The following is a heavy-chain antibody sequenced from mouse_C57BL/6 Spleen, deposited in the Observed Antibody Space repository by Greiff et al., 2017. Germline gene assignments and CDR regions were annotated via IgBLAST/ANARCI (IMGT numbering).Heavy chain of an antibody. Sequence: VQLQQPGAELVRPGSSVKLSCKASGYTFTSYWMEWVKQRPGQGLEWIGNIYPSDSETHYNQKFKDKATLTVDKSSSTAYMQLSSLTSEDSAVYYCAREGYYCARSYGGFAYWGQGTLVTVAA. D-gene: IGHD1-1*01. CDR1: GYTFTSYW. CDR3: AREGYYCARSYGGFAY. V-gene: IGHV1-61*01. J-gene: IGHJ3*01. CDR2: IYPSDSET.